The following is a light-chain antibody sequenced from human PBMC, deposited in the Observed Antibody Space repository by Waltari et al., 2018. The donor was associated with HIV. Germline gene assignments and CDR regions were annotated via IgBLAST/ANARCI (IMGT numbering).Light chain of an antibody. CDR1: QNIKDY. Sequence: QMTQSPSTLSAFVGDRVTITCRASQNIKDYLAWYQQKPGKAPKPLIYKASTLQSGVPSRFSGSGSGTDFTLTISSLQPDDFATYYCQHNDGWPWTFGQGTKEE. J-gene: IGKJ1*01. V-gene: IGKV1-5*03. CDR3: QHNDGWPWT. CDR2: KAS.